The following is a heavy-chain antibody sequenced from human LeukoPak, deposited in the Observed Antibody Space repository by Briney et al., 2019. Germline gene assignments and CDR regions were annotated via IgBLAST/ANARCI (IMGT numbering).Heavy chain of an antibody. Sequence: SETLSLTCTVSGGSISSGGYSWSWIRQPPGKGLEWIGYIYYSGSTNYNPSLKSRVTISVDTSKNQFSLKLSSVTAADTAVYYCARGGTVTDYYYYMDVWGKGTTVTISS. CDR1: GGSISSGGYS. V-gene: IGHV4-61*08. CDR3: ARGGTVTDYYYYMDV. J-gene: IGHJ6*03. CDR2: IYYSGST. D-gene: IGHD4-17*01.